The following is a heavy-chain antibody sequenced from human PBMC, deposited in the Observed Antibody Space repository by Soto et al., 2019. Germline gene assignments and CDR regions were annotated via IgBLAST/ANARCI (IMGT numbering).Heavy chain of an antibody. V-gene: IGHV4-59*08. CDR1: GGSISSYY. D-gene: IGHD3-10*01. J-gene: IGHJ4*02. CDR3: ARHGITMAMRY. CDR2: IYYSGST. Sequence: QVQLQESGPGLVKPSETLSLTCTVSGGSISSYYWSWIRQPPGKGLEWIGYIYYSGSTNYNPSLKSRVTISVDTSKNQFSLKLSSVTAADTAVYYCARHGITMAMRYWGQGTLVTVSS.